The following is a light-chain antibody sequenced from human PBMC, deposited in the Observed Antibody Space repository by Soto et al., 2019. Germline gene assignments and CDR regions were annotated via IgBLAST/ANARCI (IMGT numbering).Light chain of an antibody. Sequence: QSALTQPASVSGSPGQSITISCTGSSSDVGSYDLVSWYQQHPGKAPKLIIYEASKRPSGVSNRFSGSKSGTMASLTISGLQAEDEAEYYCCSYGTSVVFGGGTKLPVL. CDR2: EAS. J-gene: IGLJ2*01. CDR3: CSYGTSVV. CDR1: SSDVGSYDL. V-gene: IGLV2-23*01.